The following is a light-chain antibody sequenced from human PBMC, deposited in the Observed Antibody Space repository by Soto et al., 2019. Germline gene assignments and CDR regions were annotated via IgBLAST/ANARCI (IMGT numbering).Light chain of an antibody. CDR3: QQANSFPFT. J-gene: IGKJ4*01. Sequence: DIQMTQSPSSVSASVGDRVTITCRASQGISRWLCWYQQKPGKAPKLLIYAASSLQSGVPSRFSGSGSGTDFTLTISSLQPEDFATYYCQQANSFPFTFGGGTKVEIK. CDR1: QGISRW. CDR2: AAS. V-gene: IGKV1D-12*01.